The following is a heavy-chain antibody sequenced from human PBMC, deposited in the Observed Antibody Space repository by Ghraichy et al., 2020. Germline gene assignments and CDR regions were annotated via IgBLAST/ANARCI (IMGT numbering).Heavy chain of an antibody. V-gene: IGHV3-74*01. J-gene: IGHJ5*02. CDR1: EFSFRSYW. CDR3: ARGPYGSQSYYDL. CDR2: INTDGSNT. D-gene: IGHD3-10*01. Sequence: GESLNISCAASEFSFRSYWMHWVRQVPGKGLVWVSRINTDGSNTNYAGSVKGRFTISRDNAKNTLYLQVNSLRAEDTAVYYCARGPYGSQSYYDLWGQGTLVTVYS.